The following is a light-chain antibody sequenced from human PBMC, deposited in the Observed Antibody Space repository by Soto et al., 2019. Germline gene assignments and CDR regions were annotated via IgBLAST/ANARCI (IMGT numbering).Light chain of an antibody. J-gene: IGLJ2*01. V-gene: IGLV2-14*01. Sequence: QSALTQPASVSGSPGQSITISCTGTSSDVGGYNYVSWYQQHPGKAPKLMIYDVSNRPSGVSNRFSGSKSVNTASLTISGIKAEDEADYYCSSYTSSSTVVFGGGTKLTVL. CDR3: SSYTSSSTVV. CDR2: DVS. CDR1: SSDVGGYNY.